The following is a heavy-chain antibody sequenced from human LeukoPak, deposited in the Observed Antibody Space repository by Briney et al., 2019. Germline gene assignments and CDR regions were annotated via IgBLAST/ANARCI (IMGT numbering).Heavy chain of an antibody. CDR3: ARDYSGYSVG. Sequence: GGSLRLSCAASGFSFSSYSMNWVRQAPGKGLEWVSSISSDSNYIYYADSLKGRFTISRDNGKNALYLQMNGLRAEDSAVYYCARDYSGYSVGWGQGTLVTVSS. V-gene: IGHV3-21*01. CDR2: ISSDSNYI. J-gene: IGHJ4*02. D-gene: IGHD5-12*01. CDR1: GFSFSSYS.